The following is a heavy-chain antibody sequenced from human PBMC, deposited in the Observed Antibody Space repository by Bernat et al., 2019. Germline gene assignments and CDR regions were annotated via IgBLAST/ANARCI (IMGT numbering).Heavy chain of an antibody. Sequence: QVQLQESGPGLVKPSETLSLTCTVSGGSISSYYWSWIRQPPGKGLEWIGYIYYSGSTNYNPSLKSRVTISVHTYKNQFSRKLGSVTAADTAVYYCARHRTGYSSFWGYGMDVWGQGTTVTVSS. CDR1: GGSISSYY. CDR2: IYYSGST. CDR3: ARHRTGYSSFWGYGMDV. V-gene: IGHV4-59*08. J-gene: IGHJ6*02. D-gene: IGHD5-18*01.